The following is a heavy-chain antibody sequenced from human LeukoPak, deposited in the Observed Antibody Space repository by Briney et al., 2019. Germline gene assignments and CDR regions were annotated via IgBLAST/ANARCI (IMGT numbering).Heavy chain of an antibody. V-gene: IGHV1-2*02. CDR3: ARSYYYDTTGYTHDDAFDI. Sequence: ASVKVSCKASGYTFTGHFMHWVRQAPGQGLEWMGWISPNSGDTNYAQKFQGRVTMTRDTSISTAYMEPSRLRSDDTAVYYCARSYYYDTTGYTHDDAFDIWGQGTMVTVS. D-gene: IGHD3-22*01. CDR2: ISPNSGDT. J-gene: IGHJ3*02. CDR1: GYTFTGHF.